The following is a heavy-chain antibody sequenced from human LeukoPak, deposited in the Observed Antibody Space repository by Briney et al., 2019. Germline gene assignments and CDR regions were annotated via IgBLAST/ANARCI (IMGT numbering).Heavy chain of an antibody. CDR1: DGSISSGNYY. Sequence: SETLSLTCTVSDGSISSGNYYWSWIRQPAGKGLEWIGHIYTSGSTNYIPSLKSRVTISVETSKNQFSLRLSSVTAADTAVYYCARVYYSNSYDYWYFDLWGRGTLVTVSS. CDR3: ARVYYSNSYDYWYFDL. V-gene: IGHV4-61*09. D-gene: IGHD6-13*01. J-gene: IGHJ2*01. CDR2: IYTSGST.